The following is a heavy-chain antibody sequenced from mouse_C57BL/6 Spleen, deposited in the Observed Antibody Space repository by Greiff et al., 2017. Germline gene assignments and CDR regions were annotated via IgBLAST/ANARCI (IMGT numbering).Heavy chain of an antibody. D-gene: IGHD1-2*01. CDR2: IDPENGDT. V-gene: IGHV14-4*01. CDR3: TTSRVLRPLYAMDY. Sequence: EVQLQQSGAELVRPGASVKLSCTASGFNIKDDYMHWVKQRPEQGLEWIGWIDPENGDTEYASKFQGKATITADTSSNTAYLQLSSLTSEGTAVYYCTTSRVLRPLYAMDYWGQGTSVTVSS. J-gene: IGHJ4*01. CDR1: GFNIKDDY.